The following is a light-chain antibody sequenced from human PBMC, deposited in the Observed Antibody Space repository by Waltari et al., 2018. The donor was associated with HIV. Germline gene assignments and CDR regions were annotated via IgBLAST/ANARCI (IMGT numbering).Light chain of an antibody. J-gene: IGLJ3*02. V-gene: IGLV1-51*01. CDR1: TANPGNNY. CDR3: GTWDSSLSARV. CDR2: DNK. Sequence: QSLFTQPPSVSASPTQMFTISFSASTANPGNNYVSCYQQLPGTAPKLLIYDNKQRPSGIPDRCSGSKSGTSATLGITGLQTGDEADYYCGTWDSSLSARVFGGGTKVTVL.